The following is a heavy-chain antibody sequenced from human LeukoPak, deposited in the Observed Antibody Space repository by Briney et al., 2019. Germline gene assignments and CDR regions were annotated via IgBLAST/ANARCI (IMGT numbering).Heavy chain of an antibody. CDR3: ARVRSRVRGAFDI. CDR1: GYTFTSYY. V-gene: IGHV1-46*01. Sequence: EASVKVSCKASGYTFTSYYIHWVRQAPGQGLEWMGIINPSGGSTSYAQKFQGRVTMTRDTSTGTVYMELSSLRSEDTAVYYCARVRSRVRGAFDIWGQGTMVTVSS. D-gene: IGHD3-10*01. CDR2: INPSGGST. J-gene: IGHJ3*02.